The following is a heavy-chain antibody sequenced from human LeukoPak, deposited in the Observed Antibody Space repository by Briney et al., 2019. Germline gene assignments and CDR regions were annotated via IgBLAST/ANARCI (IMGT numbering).Heavy chain of an antibody. J-gene: IGHJ3*02. V-gene: IGHV4-59*08. D-gene: IGHD6-6*01. CDR2: IYYSGST. Sequence: SETLSLTCTVSGGSISSYYWSWIRQPPGKGLEWIGYIYYSGSTNYNPSLKSRVTISVDTSKNQPSLKLSSVTAADTAVYYCATSIAARYSDAFDIWGQGTMVTVSS. CDR3: ATSIAARYSDAFDI. CDR1: GGSISSYY.